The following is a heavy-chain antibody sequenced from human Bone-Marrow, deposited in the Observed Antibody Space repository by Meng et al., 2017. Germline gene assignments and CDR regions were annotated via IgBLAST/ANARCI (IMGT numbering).Heavy chain of an antibody. J-gene: IGHJ6*02. V-gene: IGHV1-8*01. Sequence: ASVKVSCKASGYTFTSYDINWVRQATGQGLEWMGWMNPNSGNTGYAQKLQGRVTMTRNTSISTAYMELSSLRSEDTAVYYCARGPRYKRGYYYGMDVWGQGTTVTVSS. CDR3: ARGPRYKRGYYYGMDV. CDR2: MNPNSGNT. D-gene: IGHD5-18*01. CDR1: GYTFTSYD.